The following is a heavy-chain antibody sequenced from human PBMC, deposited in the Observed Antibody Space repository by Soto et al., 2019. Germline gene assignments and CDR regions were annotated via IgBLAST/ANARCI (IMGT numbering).Heavy chain of an antibody. V-gene: IGHV4-30-4*01. J-gene: IGHJ5*02. CDR3: AGEIITMVRPRFDP. Sequence: PSETLSLTCTVSGGSISSGDYYWSWIRQPPGKGLEWIGYIYYSGSTYYNPSLKGRVTISVDTSKNQFSLKLSSVTAADTAVYYCAGEIITMVRPRFDPWGQGTLVTVSS. CDR2: IYYSGST. CDR1: GGSISSGDYY. D-gene: IGHD3-10*01.